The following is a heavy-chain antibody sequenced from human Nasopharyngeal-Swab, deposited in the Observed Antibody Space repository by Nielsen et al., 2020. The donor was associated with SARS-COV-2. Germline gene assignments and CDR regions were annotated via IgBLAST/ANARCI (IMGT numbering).Heavy chain of an antibody. D-gene: IGHD4-17*01. CDR3: ARDAPAHYGAFY. CDR1: GFTFSSFG. J-gene: IGHJ4*02. V-gene: IGHV3-30*03. Sequence: GGSLRLSCAADGFTFSSFGIHWVRQAPGKGLEWEALIAHDASNEYYGDSVKGRFSISRDSSKNTLYLQMDSLRGEDTAVYYCARDAPAHYGAFYWGRGTLVTVSS. CDR2: IAHDASNE.